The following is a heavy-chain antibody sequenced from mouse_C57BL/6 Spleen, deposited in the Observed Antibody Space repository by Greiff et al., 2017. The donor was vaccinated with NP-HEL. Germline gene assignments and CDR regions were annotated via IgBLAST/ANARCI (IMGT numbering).Heavy chain of an antibody. CDR3: ARQGVYDGYSSWFAY. D-gene: IGHD2-3*01. J-gene: IGHJ3*01. V-gene: IGHV5-9*01. CDR1: GFTFSSYT. CDR2: ISGGGGNT. Sequence: EVKLVESGGGLVKPGGSLKLSCAASGFTFSSYTMSWVRQTPEKRLEWVATISGGGGNTYYPDSVKGRFTISRDNAKNTLYLQMSSLRSEDTALYCGARQGVYDGYSSWFAYWGQGTLVTVSA.